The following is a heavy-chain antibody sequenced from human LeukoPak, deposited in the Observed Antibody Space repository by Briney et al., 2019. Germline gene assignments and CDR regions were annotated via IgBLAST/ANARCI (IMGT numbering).Heavy chain of an antibody. CDR3: ARGPYYYDSSGYYH. CDR2: INHSGST. D-gene: IGHD3-22*01. CDR1: GGSFSGYY. V-gene: IGHV4-34*01. J-gene: IGHJ5*02. Sequence: SETLSLTCAVYGGSFSGYYWSWIRQPPGKGLEWIGEINHSGSTNYNPSLKSRVTISVDTSKNQFSLKLSSVTAADTAVYYCARGPYYYDSSGYYHWGQGTLVTVSS.